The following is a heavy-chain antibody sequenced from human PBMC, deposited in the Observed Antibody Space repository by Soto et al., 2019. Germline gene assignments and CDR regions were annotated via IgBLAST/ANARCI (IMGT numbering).Heavy chain of an antibody. CDR2: IYYSGST. CDR1: GGSISSGGYY. Sequence: QVQLQESGPGLVKPSQTLSLTCTVSGGSISSGGYYWSWIRQHPGKGLEWIGYIYYSGSTYYNPFLKSRVTISVDTSKNQFSLKLSSVTAADTAVYYCASSLIRGYDFWSGYFDYWGQGTLVTVSS. D-gene: IGHD3-3*01. J-gene: IGHJ4*02. V-gene: IGHV4-31*03. CDR3: ASSLIRGYDFWSGYFDY.